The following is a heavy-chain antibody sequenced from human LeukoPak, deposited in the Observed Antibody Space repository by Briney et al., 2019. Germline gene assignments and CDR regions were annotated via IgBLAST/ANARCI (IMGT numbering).Heavy chain of an antibody. D-gene: IGHD3-9*01. Sequence: GGSLRLSCAASGFTFSSYEMNWVRQAPGKGLEWVSYISSSGSTIYYADSVKGRFTISRDNAKNSLYLQMNSLRAEDTAVYYCARDRGGYDILTGLDYWGQGTLVTVSS. J-gene: IGHJ4*02. CDR2: ISSSGSTI. V-gene: IGHV3-48*03. CDR3: ARDRGGYDILTGLDY. CDR1: GFTFSSYE.